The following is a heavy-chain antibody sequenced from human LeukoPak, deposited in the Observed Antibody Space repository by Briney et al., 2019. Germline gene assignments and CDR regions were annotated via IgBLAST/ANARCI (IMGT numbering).Heavy chain of an antibody. CDR3: ARSMVRGVNLYYFYGMDV. CDR2: IIPILGIA. CDR1: GGTFSSYA. J-gene: IGHJ6*02. V-gene: IGHV1-69*04. Sequence: SLKLSCKASGGTFSSYAISWVRQAPGQGLEWMGWIIPILGIANYAQKLQGRVTITADKSTNTAYMPLSSLRSEDTAVYYCARSMVRGVNLYYFYGMDVWGQGNTGTVSS. D-gene: IGHD3-10*01.